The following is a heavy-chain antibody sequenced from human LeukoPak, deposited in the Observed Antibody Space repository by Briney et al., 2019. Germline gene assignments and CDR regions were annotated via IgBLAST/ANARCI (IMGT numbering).Heavy chain of an antibody. D-gene: IGHD6-6*01. V-gene: IGHV3-21*01. CDR3: ARDDRDISSFRFDH. J-gene: IGHJ4*01. CDR2: ISSHSRDI. Sequence: PGGSLRLSCAASGFTFNTYSMNWVRQAPGKGLEWVSSISSHSRDIYYADSVKGRFTISRDNAKNSLHLQMNSLRAEDTAVYYCARDDRDISSFRFDHWGHGILVTVSS. CDR1: GFTFNTYS.